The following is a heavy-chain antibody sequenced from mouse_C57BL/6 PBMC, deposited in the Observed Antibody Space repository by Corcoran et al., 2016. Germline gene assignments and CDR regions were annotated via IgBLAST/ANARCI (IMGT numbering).Heavy chain of an antibody. Sequence: EVQLQQSGPELVKPGASVKISCKASGYTFTDYYMNWVKQSHGKSLEWIGDINPNNGGTSYNQKFKGKATLTVDKSSSTAYMELRSLTSEDSAVYYCASSFQVSWGQGTTLTVSS. CDR2: INPNNGGT. CDR3: ASSFQVS. D-gene: IGHD2-12*01. J-gene: IGHJ2*01. CDR1: GYTFTDYY. V-gene: IGHV1-26*01.